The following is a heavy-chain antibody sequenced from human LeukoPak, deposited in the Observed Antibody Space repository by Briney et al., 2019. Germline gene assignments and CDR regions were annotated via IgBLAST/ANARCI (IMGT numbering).Heavy chain of an antibody. D-gene: IGHD2-15*01. CDR3: AREHKDIAAFDI. J-gene: IGHJ3*02. CDR1: GFTFSSYA. CDR2: ISYDGSNK. Sequence: GGSLRLSCAASGFTFSSYAMHWVRQAPGKGLEWVAVISYDGSNKYYADSVKGRFTISRDNSKNTLYLQMNSLRAEDTAVYYCAREHKDIAAFDIWGQGTMVTVSS. V-gene: IGHV3-30-3*01.